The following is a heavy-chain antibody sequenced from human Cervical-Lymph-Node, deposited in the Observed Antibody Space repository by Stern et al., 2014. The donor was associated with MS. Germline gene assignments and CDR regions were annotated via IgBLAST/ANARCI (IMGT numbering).Heavy chain of an antibody. V-gene: IGHV7-4-1*01. CDR1: GYNFNRSA. CDR2: INTYTRNP. Sequence: QVQLVQSGSELKKPGASVRISCKASGYNFNRSAMNWVRKAPGQGLEWMGWINTYTRNPTYAQGFAGRFVFSVDTSVTTAYLQILSLKTDDTAVYYCAKNGDYGLLDPWGQGTLVTVSS. D-gene: IGHD4-17*01. CDR3: AKNGDYGLLDP. J-gene: IGHJ5*02.